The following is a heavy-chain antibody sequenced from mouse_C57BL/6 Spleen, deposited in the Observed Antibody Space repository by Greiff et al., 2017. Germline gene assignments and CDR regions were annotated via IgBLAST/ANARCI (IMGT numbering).Heavy chain of an antibody. V-gene: IGHV1-69*01. D-gene: IGHD2-1*01. Sequence: QVQLQQPGAELVMPGASVKLSCKASGYTFTSYWMHWVKQRPGQGLEWIGEIDPSDSNTNYNQKFKGKSTLTVDKSSSTAYMQLSSLTSEDSAVYYCALYFPYAVDYWGQGTSVTVSS. CDR3: ALYFPYAVDY. CDR2: IDPSDSNT. CDR1: GYTFTSYW. J-gene: IGHJ4*01.